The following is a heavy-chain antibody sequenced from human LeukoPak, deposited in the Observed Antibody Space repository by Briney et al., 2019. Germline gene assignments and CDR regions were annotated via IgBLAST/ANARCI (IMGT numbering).Heavy chain of an antibody. V-gene: IGHV1-69*04. J-gene: IGHJ6*02. CDR1: GGTFSSYA. CDR3: ARDGLRYFDWTRENYYGMDV. Sequence: SVKVSCKASGGTFSSYAISWVRQAPGQGLEWMGRIIPILGIANYAQKFQGRVTITADKSTSTAYMELSGLRSEDTAVYYCARDGLRYFDWTRENYYGMDVWGQGTTVTVSS. CDR2: IIPILGIA. D-gene: IGHD3-9*01.